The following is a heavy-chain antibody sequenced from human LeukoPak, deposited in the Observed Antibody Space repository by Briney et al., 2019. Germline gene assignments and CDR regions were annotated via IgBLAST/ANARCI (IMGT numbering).Heavy chain of an antibody. CDR2: IYYSGST. V-gene: IGHV4-61*01. J-gene: IGHJ4*02. D-gene: IGHD5-24*01. Sequence: SETLSLTCTVSVGSISSGSYYWSWIRQPPGKGLEWIGYIYYSGSTNYNPSLKSRVTISVDTSKNQFSLKLSSVTAADTAVYYCARGAMATSGYFDYWGQGTLVTVSS. CDR1: VGSISSGSYY. CDR3: ARGAMATSGYFDY.